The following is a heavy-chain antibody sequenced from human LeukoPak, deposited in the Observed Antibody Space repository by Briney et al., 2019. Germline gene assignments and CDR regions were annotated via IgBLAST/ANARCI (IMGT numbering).Heavy chain of an antibody. Sequence: SETLSLTCAVSGGSISSGGYSWSWLRQPPGKGLEWIGYIYHSGSTYYNPSLKSRVTISVDRSKNQFSLKLSSVTAADTAVYYCARVVTPWYGMDVWGQGTTVTVSS. V-gene: IGHV4-30-2*01. J-gene: IGHJ6*02. CDR2: IYHSGST. CDR3: ARVVTPWYGMDV. CDR1: GGSISSGGYS. D-gene: IGHD4-23*01.